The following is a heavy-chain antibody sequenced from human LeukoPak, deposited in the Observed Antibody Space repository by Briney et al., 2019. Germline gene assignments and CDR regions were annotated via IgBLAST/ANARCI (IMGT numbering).Heavy chain of an antibody. CDR1: GFTWSNYA. Sequence: GGSLRLSCAASGFTWSNYAMSWVRQTPGKGLEWVSSISAGGGGSYYADSVKGRFTISRDNSKNTLYLQMNSLRAEDTAVYYCARDLTVTTVYYYGMDVWGQGTTVTVSS. CDR2: ISAGGGGS. D-gene: IGHD4-17*01. V-gene: IGHV3-23*01. J-gene: IGHJ6*02. CDR3: ARDLTVTTVYYYGMDV.